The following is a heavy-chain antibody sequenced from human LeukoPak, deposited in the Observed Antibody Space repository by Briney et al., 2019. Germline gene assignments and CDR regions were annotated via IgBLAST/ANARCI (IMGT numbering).Heavy chain of an antibody. CDR3: TTDLEWLYFDY. CDR1: GFTFSNAW. Sequence: PGGSLRLSCAASGFTFSNAWMSWVRQAPGKGLEWVGRIKGKTDGGTTDYAAPVKGRFTISRDDSKNTLYLQMNSLKTEDTAVYYCTTDLEWLYFDYWGQGTLVTVSS. V-gene: IGHV3-15*01. D-gene: IGHD3-3*01. J-gene: IGHJ4*02. CDR2: IKGKTDGGTT.